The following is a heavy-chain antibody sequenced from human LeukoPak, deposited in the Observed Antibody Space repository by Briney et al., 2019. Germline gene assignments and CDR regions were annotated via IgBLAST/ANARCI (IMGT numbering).Heavy chain of an antibody. D-gene: IGHD6-13*01. CDR1: GGSFSGYY. Sequence: SETLSLTCAVYGGSFSGYYWSWIRQPPGKGLEWIGEINHSGSTNYNPSLKSRVTISVDTSKNQFSLKLSSVTAADTAVYYCARVSERIAAAGTLRGSYGMDVWGQGTTVTVSS. V-gene: IGHV4-34*01. CDR2: INHSGST. J-gene: IGHJ6*02. CDR3: ARVSERIAAAGTLRGSYGMDV.